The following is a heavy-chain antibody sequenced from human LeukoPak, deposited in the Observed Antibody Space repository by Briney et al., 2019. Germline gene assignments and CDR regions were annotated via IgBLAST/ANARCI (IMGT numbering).Heavy chain of an antibody. Sequence: GASVKVSCKASGFTFTSFVVQWVRQARGQRLEWIGWIVVGSGNTNYAQKFQERVTITRDMSTSTAYMELSSLRSEDTAVYCCAAALGDFWTFDYWGQGTLVTVSS. V-gene: IGHV1-58*01. CDR1: GFTFTSFV. CDR3: AAALGDFWTFDY. CDR2: IVVGSGNT. J-gene: IGHJ4*02. D-gene: IGHD3-3*01.